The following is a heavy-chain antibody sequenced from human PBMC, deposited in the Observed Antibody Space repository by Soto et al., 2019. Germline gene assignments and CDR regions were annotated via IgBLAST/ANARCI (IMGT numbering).Heavy chain of an antibody. D-gene: IGHD3-3*01. CDR1: GGSFSGYY. CDR3: ARVLGYYDFWSGPPYYYGMDV. V-gene: IGHV4-34*01. Sequence: PSETLSLTCAVYGGSFSGYYWSWIRQPPGKGLEWIGENNHSGSTNYTPSLKSRVTISVDTSKNQFSLKLSSVTAADTAVYYCARVLGYYDFWSGPPYYYGMDVWGQG. J-gene: IGHJ6*02. CDR2: NNHSGST.